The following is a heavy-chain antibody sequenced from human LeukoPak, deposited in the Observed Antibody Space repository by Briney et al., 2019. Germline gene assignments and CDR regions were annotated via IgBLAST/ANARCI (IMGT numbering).Heavy chain of an antibody. D-gene: IGHD6-19*01. J-gene: IGHJ6*02. CDR2: IIPIFGKT. CDR1: GGTFSNYA. Sequence: GASVKVSCKASGGTFSNYAITWVREAPGQGLEWMGGIIPIFGKTKYAQKFQGRVTISADESTTTAYMELSSLRAEDTAVYYCARVGRIAVAGTTTSYYGMDVWGQGTTVTVSS. V-gene: IGHV1-69*13. CDR3: ARVGRIAVAGTTTSYYGMDV.